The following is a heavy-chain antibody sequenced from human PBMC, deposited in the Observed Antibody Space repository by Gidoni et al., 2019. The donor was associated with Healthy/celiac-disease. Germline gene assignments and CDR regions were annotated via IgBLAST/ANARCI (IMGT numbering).Heavy chain of an antibody. CDR3: AREGADYRSSTSCHIT. J-gene: IGHJ5*02. CDR1: GFTFSSYS. D-gene: IGHD2-2*02. CDR2: ISSSSSYI. Sequence: EVQLVESGGGLVKPGGSLRLSCAASGFTFSSYSMNWVRQAPGKGLEWVSSISSSSSYIYYADSVKGRFTISRDNAKNSLYLQMNSLRAEDTAVYYCAREGADYRSSTSCHITWGQGTLVTVSS. V-gene: IGHV3-21*01.